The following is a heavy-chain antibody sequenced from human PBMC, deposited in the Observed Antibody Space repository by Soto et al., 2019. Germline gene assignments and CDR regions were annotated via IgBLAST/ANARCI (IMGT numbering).Heavy chain of an antibody. V-gene: IGHV1-3*01. CDR1: GYTFTSYA. Sequence: ASVKVSCKASGYTFTSYAMHWVRQAPGQRLEWMGWINAGNGNTKYSQKFQGRVTITRDTSASTAYMELSSLRSEDTAVYYCASPSPGYCSGGSCAHDAFDIWGQGTMVPVSS. CDR2: INAGNGNT. CDR3: ASPSPGYCSGGSCAHDAFDI. J-gene: IGHJ3*02. D-gene: IGHD2-15*01.